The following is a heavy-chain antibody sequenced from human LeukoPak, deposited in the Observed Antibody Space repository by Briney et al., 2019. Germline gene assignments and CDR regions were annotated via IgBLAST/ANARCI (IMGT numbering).Heavy chain of an antibody. CDR3: ARAGYSSVGDAFDI. CDR1: GFTFSSYS. V-gene: IGHV3-21*01. CDR2: ISSSSSYI. Sequence: GGSLRLSCAASGFTFSSYSMNWVRQAPGKGLEWVSSISSSSSYIYYADSVKGRFTISRDNAKNSLYLQTNSLRAEDTAVYYCARAGYSSVGDAFDIWGQGTMVTVSS. D-gene: IGHD6-25*01. J-gene: IGHJ3*02.